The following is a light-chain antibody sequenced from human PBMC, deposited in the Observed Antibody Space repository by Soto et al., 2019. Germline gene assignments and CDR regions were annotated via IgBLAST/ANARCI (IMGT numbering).Light chain of an antibody. Sequence: IQLTQSPSSLSASVGDSVTITCRASKAMGSSFSWYQQKPGKVPDVLIYGASTLQNGVPARFSGSGSGTDFTLTISSLQPEDFASYYCQQLNSYPLTVGGGDNVQIQ. V-gene: IGKV1-9*01. J-gene: IGKJ4*02. CDR3: QQLNSYPLT. CDR1: KAMGSS. CDR2: GAS.